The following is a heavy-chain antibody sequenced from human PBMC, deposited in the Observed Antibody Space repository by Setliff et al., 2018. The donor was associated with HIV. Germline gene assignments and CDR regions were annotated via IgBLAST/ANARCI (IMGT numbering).Heavy chain of an antibody. CDR3: ARDNGRYFDRGWFDP. V-gene: IGHV3-21*01. CDR1: GFTFSNYS. D-gene: IGHD3-9*01. J-gene: IGHJ5*02. Sequence: PGWSLRLSCAASGFTFSNYSMNWVRQTPGKGLEWVSSISASATYIYYADSVKGRFTISRDNAENSLYLQMNSLRAEDTAVYYCARDNGRYFDRGWFDPWGQGALVTVSS. CDR2: ISASATYI.